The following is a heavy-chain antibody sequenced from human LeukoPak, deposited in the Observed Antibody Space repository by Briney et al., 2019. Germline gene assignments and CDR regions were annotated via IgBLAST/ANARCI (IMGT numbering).Heavy chain of an antibody. CDR1: GFTFSSYA. CDR3: ARGNYYGSGSVEVWNYFNL. J-gene: IGHJ2*01. CDR2: ISGSGGST. V-gene: IGHV3-23*01. D-gene: IGHD3-10*01. Sequence: GGSLRLSCAASGFTFSSYAMSWVRQAPGKGLEWVPAISGSGGSTYYADSVKGRFTISRDNSKNTLYLQMNSLRAEDTAVYYCARGNYYGSGSVEVWNYFNLWGRGTLVAVSS.